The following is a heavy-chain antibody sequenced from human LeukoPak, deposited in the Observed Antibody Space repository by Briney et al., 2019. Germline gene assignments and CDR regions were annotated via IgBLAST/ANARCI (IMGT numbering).Heavy chain of an antibody. D-gene: IGHD1-26*01. CDR2: INPNSGGT. CDR1: GYTFTSYG. V-gene: IGHV1-2*06. Sequence: ASVKVSCKASGYTFTSYGISWVRQAPGQGLEWMGRINPNSGGTNYAQKFQGRVTMTRDTSISTAYMELSRLRSDDTAVYYCARGIVGATSYFDYWGQGTLVTVSS. J-gene: IGHJ4*02. CDR3: ARGIVGATSYFDY.